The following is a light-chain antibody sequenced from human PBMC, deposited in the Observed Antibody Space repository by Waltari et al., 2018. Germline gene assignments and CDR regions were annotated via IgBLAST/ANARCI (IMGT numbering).Light chain of an antibody. CDR2: WAS. V-gene: IGKV4-1*01. J-gene: IGKJ1*01. CDR1: QSVLYSSNNKNY. CDR3: QQYYSTPSV. Sequence: DIVMTQSPDSLAVSLGERATIHCKSSQSVLYSSNNKNYLAWYQQKPGQPPKLLIYWASTRESGVPDRFSGSGSGTDFTLTISSLQAEDVAVYYCQQYYSTPSVFGQGTKVEIK.